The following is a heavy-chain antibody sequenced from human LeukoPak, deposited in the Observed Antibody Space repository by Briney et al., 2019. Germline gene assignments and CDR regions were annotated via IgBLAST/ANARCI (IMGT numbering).Heavy chain of an antibody. CDR3: ARVKTRYSSGWAYFDY. J-gene: IGHJ4*02. CDR2: ISYDGSNK. V-gene: IGHV3-30*04. Sequence: GGSLRLSCAASGFTFSSYAMYWVRQAPGKGLEWVAVISYDGSNKYYADSVKGRFTISRDNSKNTLYLQMNSLRAEDTAVYYCARVKTRYSSGWAYFDYWGQGTLVTVSS. D-gene: IGHD6-19*01. CDR1: GFTFSSYA.